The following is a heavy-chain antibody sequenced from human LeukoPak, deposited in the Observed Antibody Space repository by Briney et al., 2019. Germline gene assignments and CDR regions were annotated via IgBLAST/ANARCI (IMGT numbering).Heavy chain of an antibody. CDR3: ARDRVRYYFDY. D-gene: IGHD4-17*01. J-gene: IGHJ4*02. CDR1: GFAFSSYG. Sequence: PGGSLRLSCAASGFAFSSYGTHWVRQAPDKGLEWVAVIWYDGSNKYYADSVKGRFTISRDNSKNTLYLQMNSLRAEDTAVYYCARDRVRYYFDYWGQGTLVTVSS. V-gene: IGHV3-33*01. CDR2: IWYDGSNK.